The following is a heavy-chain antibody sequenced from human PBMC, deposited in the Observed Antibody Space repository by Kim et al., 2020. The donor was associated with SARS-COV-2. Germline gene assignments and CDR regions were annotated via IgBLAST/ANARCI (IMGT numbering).Heavy chain of an antibody. CDR1: GFTFSNAW. CDR3: TTALSVATIYFDS. D-gene: IGHD5-12*01. Sequence: GGSLRLSCAASGFTFSNAWMSWVRQAPGKGLEWVGRIKSKTDGGTTDYAAPVKGRFTISRDDSKNTLYLQMNSLKTGDTAVYYCTTALSVATIYFDSWGQGTLVTVSS. CDR2: IKSKTDGGTT. J-gene: IGHJ4*02. V-gene: IGHV3-15*01.